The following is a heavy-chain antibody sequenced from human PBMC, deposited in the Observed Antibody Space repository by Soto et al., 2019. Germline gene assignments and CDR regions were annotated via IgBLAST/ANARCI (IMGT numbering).Heavy chain of an antibody. Sequence: SGPTLVNPTQTLTLTCTFSGFSLSTSAMCVSWIRQPPGKALEWLALIGWDDDKYYSTFLKTRLTISKDTSRNQVVLTMTKMDPVDTATYFCARTRLSGGRYTFFDYWGQGALVTVSS. J-gene: IGHJ4*02. CDR3: ARTRLSGGRYTFFDY. CDR1: GFSLSTSAMC. V-gene: IGHV2-70*01. CDR2: IGWDDDK. D-gene: IGHD1-26*01.